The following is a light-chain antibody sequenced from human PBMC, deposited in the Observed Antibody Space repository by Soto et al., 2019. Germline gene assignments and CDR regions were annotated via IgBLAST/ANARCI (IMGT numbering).Light chain of an antibody. J-gene: IGKJ1*01. CDR1: QYISSW. Sequence: DIQMTQSPSTLSASVVDRVTITCLASQYISSWLAWYQQKPGTAPRLLIYDTSNLEDGFPSTFSGSGSGTDFTLTISSLQPDDFATYYCQHYNSYSEAFGQGPRWIS. CDR2: DTS. V-gene: IGKV1-5*01. CDR3: QHYNSYSEA.